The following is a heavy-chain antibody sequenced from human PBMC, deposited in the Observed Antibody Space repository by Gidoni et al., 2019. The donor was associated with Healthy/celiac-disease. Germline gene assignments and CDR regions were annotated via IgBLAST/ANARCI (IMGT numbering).Heavy chain of an antibody. Sequence: EVQLVESGGGLVQPGGSLRLSCAASGFTFSSYWMHWVRQAPGKGLVWVSRINSDGSSTSYADSVKGRFTISRDNAKNTLYLQMNSLRAEDTAVYYCASPCPNLGGVVYYYGMDVWGQGTTVTVSS. CDR1: GFTFSSYW. D-gene: IGHD3-16*01. CDR3: ASPCPNLGGVVYYYGMDV. CDR2: INSDGSST. V-gene: IGHV3-74*01. J-gene: IGHJ6*02.